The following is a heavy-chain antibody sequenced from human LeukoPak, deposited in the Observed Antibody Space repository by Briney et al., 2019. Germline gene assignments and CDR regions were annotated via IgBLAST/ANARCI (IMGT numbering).Heavy chain of an antibody. V-gene: IGHV3-48*03. CDR1: GFSFSSYE. J-gene: IGHJ4*02. D-gene: IGHD6-19*01. CDR2: ISSSGSTI. Sequence: PGGSLRLSCAASGFSFSSYEMNWVRQAPGKGLEWVAYISSSGSTIYYADSVKGRFTISRDNAKNSLYLQMNSLRAEDTAVYYCARDVAVAGGFDYWGQGTLVTVSS. CDR3: ARDVAVAGGFDY.